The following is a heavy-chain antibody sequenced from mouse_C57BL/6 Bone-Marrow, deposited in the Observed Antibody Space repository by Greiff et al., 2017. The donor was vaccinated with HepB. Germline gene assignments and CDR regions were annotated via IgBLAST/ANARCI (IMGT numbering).Heavy chain of an antibody. J-gene: IGHJ2*01. V-gene: IGHV5-9-1*02. Sequence: EVQLKESGEGLVKPGGSLKLSCAASGFTFSSYAMSWVRQTPEKRLEWVAYISSGGDYIYYADTVKGRFTISRDNARNTLYLQMSSLKSEDTAMYYCTRLRRGDYFDYWGQGTTLTVSS. CDR2: ISSGGDYI. D-gene: IGHD2-4*01. CDR3: TRLRRGDYFDY. CDR1: GFTFSSYA.